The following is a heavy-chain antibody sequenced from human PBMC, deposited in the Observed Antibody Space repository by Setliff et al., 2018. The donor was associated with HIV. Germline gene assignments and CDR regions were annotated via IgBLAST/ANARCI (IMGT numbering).Heavy chain of an antibody. J-gene: IGHJ4*02. V-gene: IGHV4-61*09. Sequence: PSETLSLTCTVSGGSTSSGSYYWSWIRQPAGKGLEWIGHIHTSGSTKYNPSLKSRVTISADTSKNQFSLNLSSVTAAETAVYYCARVGYHGSGRYSFDYWGQGTLVTVSS. CDR1: GGSTSSGSYY. CDR2: IHTSGST. CDR3: ARVGYHGSGRYSFDY. D-gene: IGHD3-10*01.